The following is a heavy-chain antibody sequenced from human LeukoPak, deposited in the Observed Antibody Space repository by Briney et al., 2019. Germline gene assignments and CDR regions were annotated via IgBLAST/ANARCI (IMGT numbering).Heavy chain of an antibody. V-gene: IGHV4-39*07. CDR1: SGSISSNNYS. J-gene: IGHJ5*02. CDR2: IYYNGFT. Sequence: KSSETLSLTCTLSSGSISSNNYSWGWIRQPPGKWLEWLGSIYYNGFTYYSPSLKSRVTISVDTSRNQFSLKLSSVTAADTAVYYCARVDDFWSENGWFDPWGQGTLVTVSS. CDR3: ARVDDFWSENGWFDP. D-gene: IGHD3-3*01.